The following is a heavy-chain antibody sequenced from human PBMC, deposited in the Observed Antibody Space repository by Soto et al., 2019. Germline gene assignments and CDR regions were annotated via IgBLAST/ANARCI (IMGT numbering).Heavy chain of an antibody. J-gene: IGHJ6*01. CDR1: GGTFSSYA. D-gene: IGHD6-13*01. Sequence: GGSVKVCFKASGGTFSSYAISLVRQAPGQGLEWMGGIIPIFGTANYAQKFQGRVTITADESTSTAYMELSSLRSEDTAVYYCARDGAAAGTGYGMDVWGHGTTVTVSS. V-gene: IGHV1-69*13. CDR3: ARDGAAAGTGYGMDV. CDR2: IIPIFGTA.